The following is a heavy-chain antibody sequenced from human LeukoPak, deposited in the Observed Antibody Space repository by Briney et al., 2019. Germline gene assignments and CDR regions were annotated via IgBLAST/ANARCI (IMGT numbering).Heavy chain of an antibody. J-gene: IGHJ4*02. Sequence: GGSLRLSCAASGFTFSSYAMSWVRQAPGKGLEWVSAISGSGGSTYYADSVKGRFTISGDNSKNTLYLQMNSLRAEDTAVYYCAKSVDSSGWTSGKIDYWGQGTLVTVSS. V-gene: IGHV3-23*01. CDR3: AKSVDSSGWTSGKIDY. CDR1: GFTFSSYA. CDR2: ISGSGGST. D-gene: IGHD6-19*01.